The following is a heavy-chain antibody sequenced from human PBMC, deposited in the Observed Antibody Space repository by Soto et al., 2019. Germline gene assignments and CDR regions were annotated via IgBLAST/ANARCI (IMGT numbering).Heavy chain of an antibody. CDR1: GYSFTTYW. CDR2: IHPGDSDT. CDR3: ARPLISDYYFYYFDY. D-gene: IGHD3-22*01. J-gene: IGHJ4*02. V-gene: IGHV5-51*01. Sequence: PGESLKISCKGSGYSFTTYWIGWVRQMPGKGLEWMGIIHPGDSDTRYSPSFQGQVTISADKSISTAYLQWSSLRASDTAMYYCARPLISDYYFYYFDYWGQGTLVTVSS.